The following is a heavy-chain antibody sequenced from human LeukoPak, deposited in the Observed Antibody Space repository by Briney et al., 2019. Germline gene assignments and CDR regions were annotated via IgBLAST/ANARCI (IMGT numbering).Heavy chain of an antibody. J-gene: IGHJ2*01. CDR3: AKIGVSGSWFFDL. Sequence: GGSLSLSCAASGFPFSNHGMSWVRQAQGKGLEWVSSITANSFYTYYADSVKGRFTVSRDNSKNTLYLQMNNMAAEDTAVYFCAKIGVSGSWFFDLWGRGTLLSVSS. CDR1: GFPFSNHG. CDR2: ITANSFYT. D-gene: IGHD1-1*01. V-gene: IGHV3-23*01.